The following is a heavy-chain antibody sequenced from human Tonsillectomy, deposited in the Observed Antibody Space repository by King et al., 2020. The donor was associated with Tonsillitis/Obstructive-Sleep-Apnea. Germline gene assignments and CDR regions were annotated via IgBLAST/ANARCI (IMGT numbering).Heavy chain of an antibody. V-gene: IGHV5-51*01. CDR3: ARLCYDSAGYPYYFDY. CDR2: IYPGDSET. D-gene: IGHD3-22*01. J-gene: IGHJ4*02. CDR1: GYSFTSYW. Sequence: VQLVESGAEVKKPGESLKISCKGSGYSFTSYWIGWVRQMPGKGLEWMGIIYPGDSETRYSPSLQGQVTISADKSISTAYLQWSSLKASDTAMYYYARLCYDSAGYPYYFDYWGQGTLVTVSS.